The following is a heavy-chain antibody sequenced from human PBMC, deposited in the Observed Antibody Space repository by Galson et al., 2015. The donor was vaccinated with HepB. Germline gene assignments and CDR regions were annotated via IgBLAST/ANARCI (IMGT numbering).Heavy chain of an antibody. CDR2: ITSSSGYI. D-gene: IGHD6-19*01. CDR1: GFTFSSYS. CDR3: SRDQRMWLEAAMDV. V-gene: IGHV3-21*01. Sequence: SLRLSCAASGFTFSSYSMNWVRQAQGKGLEWVSSITSSSGYIYYADSVKGRFTISRDNAKNSLYLQMNSLRAEDTAVYYCSRDQRMWLEAAMDVWGQGTTLTVSS. J-gene: IGHJ6*02.